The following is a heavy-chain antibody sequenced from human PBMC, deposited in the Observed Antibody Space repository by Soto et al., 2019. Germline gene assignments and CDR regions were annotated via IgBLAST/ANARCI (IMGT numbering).Heavy chain of an antibody. CDR3: ARGGSVVVVTDGFGY. Sequence: QVQLVQSGAEVKKPGASVKVSCKASGYTFSSYYIHWVRQAPGQGLEWMGRINPSGGCTRYAQKFQGRVTMTRDTSTSTVYVELSSLTSEDTAVYFCARGGSVVVVTDGFGYWGQGTLVTVSS. CDR2: INPSGGCT. D-gene: IGHD2-21*02. J-gene: IGHJ4*02. V-gene: IGHV1-46*01. CDR1: GYTFSSYY.